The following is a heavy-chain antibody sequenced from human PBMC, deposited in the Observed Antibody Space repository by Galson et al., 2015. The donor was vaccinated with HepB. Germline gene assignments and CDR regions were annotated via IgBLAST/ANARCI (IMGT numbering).Heavy chain of an antibody. CDR2: ISVCNGNT. CDR3: ARTVGAQVYYFDY. CDR1: GYTFTSYG. J-gene: IGHJ4*02. Sequence: SVKVSCKASGYTFTSYGVSWVRQAPGQGLEWMGWISVCNGNTRYAQRFQGRVTMTTDTSTSTAFMELRSLRSDDTAVYYCARTVGAQVYYFDYWGQGTLVTVSS. D-gene: IGHD1-26*01. V-gene: IGHV1-18*04.